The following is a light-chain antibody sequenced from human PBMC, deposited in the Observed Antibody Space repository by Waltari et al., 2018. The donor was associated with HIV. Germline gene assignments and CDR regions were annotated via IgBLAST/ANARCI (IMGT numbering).Light chain of an antibody. CDR2: WAS. J-gene: IGKJ1*01. Sequence: DIVMTQSPDSLAVSLGERATINCKSSQSVLYSSNNKNYLAWYQQKTGQPPKLLIYWASTRESGVRDRFSGSGSGTDFTLTISSLQAEDVAVYYCQQYYSTPWTFGQGTKVEIK. CDR1: QSVLYSSNNKNY. CDR3: QQYYSTPWT. V-gene: IGKV4-1*01.